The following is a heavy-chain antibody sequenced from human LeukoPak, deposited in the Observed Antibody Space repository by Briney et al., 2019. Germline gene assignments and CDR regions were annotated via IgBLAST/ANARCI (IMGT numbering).Heavy chain of an antibody. CDR3: ARGHLGEGNYYYYYGMDV. Sequence: ASVKVSCKASGYTFTSYDINWVRQATGQGLEWMGWINPNSGNTGYAQKFQGRVTMTRNTSISTAYMELSSLRSGDTAVYYCARGHLGEGNYYYYYGMDVWGQGTTVTVSS. J-gene: IGHJ6*02. CDR2: INPNSGNT. V-gene: IGHV1-8*01. CDR1: GYTFTSYD. D-gene: IGHD3-10*01.